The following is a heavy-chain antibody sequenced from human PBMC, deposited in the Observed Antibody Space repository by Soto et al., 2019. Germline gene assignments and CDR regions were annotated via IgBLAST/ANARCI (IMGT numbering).Heavy chain of an antibody. J-gene: IGHJ4*02. CDR2: ISYDGSNK. D-gene: IGHD4-4*01. Sequence: GGSLRLSCAASGFTFSSYAMHWVRQDPGKGLEWVAVISYDGSNKYYADSVKGRFTISRDNSKNTLYLQMNSLRAEDTAVYYCASHRGNSGFDYWGQGTLVTVSS. CDR3: ASHRGNSGFDY. V-gene: IGHV3-30-3*01. CDR1: GFTFSSYA.